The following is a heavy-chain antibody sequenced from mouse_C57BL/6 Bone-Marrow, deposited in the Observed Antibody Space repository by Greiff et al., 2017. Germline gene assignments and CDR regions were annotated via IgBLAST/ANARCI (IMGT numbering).Heavy chain of an antibody. CDR2: IWSGGST. CDR3: ARVTTVVHFDY. J-gene: IGHJ2*01. Sequence: VKVEESGPGLVQPSQSLSITCTVSGFSLTSYGVHWVRQSQGKGLEWLGVIWSGGSTDYNAAFISRLSISKDNSKSQVFFRMNSLQADDTSIYYSARVTTVVHFDYWGQGTTLTVSS. D-gene: IGHD1-1*01. V-gene: IGHV2-2*01. CDR1: GFSLTSYG.